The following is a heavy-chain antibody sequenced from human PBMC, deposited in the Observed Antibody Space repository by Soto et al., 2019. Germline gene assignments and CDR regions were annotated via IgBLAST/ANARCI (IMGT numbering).Heavy chain of an antibody. V-gene: IGHV4-31*03. D-gene: IGHD6-19*01. Sequence: QVQLQESGPGLVKPSQTLSLTCTVSGGSISSGGYYWSWIRQHPGKGLEWIGYIYYSGSTYYNPSLKSRVTISVDTSKNQFSLKLSSVTAADTAVYYCARLGLAVAIRGAFDYWGQGTLVTVSS. CDR2: IYYSGST. J-gene: IGHJ4*02. CDR3: ARLGLAVAIRGAFDY. CDR1: GGSISSGGYY.